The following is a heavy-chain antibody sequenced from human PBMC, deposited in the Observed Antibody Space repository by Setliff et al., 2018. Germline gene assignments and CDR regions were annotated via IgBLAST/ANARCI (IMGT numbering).Heavy chain of an antibody. Sequence: SETLSLTCTVYGGSFSDHFWSWIRQPPGKGLEWIGEINHSGSTNYNPSLKSRVTISVDASKNQFSLKLTSVTATDTAVYFCARVPHIWFGDLVTFDDAFDVWGQGTMVTVSS. CDR1: GGSFSDHF. J-gene: IGHJ3*01. CDR2: INHSGST. CDR3: ARVPHIWFGDLVTFDDAFDV. V-gene: IGHV4-34*01. D-gene: IGHD3-10*01.